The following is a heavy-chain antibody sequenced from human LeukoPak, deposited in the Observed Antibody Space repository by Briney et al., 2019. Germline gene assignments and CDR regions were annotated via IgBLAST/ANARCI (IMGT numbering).Heavy chain of an antibody. J-gene: IGHJ4*02. D-gene: IGHD5-24*01. Sequence: ASVKVSCKASGYTFTAYYIHWVRQAPGQGLEWMGWINPNSGGTTYAQMFQGRVTMTRDTSISTAYMDLTSLRSDDTAVYYCARATLEMPFDYWGQGTLVTVSS. CDR1: GYTFTAYY. V-gene: IGHV1-2*02. CDR3: ARATLEMPFDY. CDR2: INPNSGGT.